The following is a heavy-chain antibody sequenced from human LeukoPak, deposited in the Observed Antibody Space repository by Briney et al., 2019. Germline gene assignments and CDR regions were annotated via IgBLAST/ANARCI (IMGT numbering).Heavy chain of an antibody. CDR1: GYSFTSYW. Sequence: GESLQISCQGSGYSFTSYWIGWVRQMPGKGLEWMGIIYPGDSDTRYSPSFQGQVTISADKSISTAYLQWSSLKASDTAMYYCARVWQWRSRPYYYGMDVWGQGTTVTVSS. V-gene: IGHV5-51*01. CDR2: IYPGDSDT. D-gene: IGHD6-19*01. J-gene: IGHJ6*02. CDR3: ARVWQWRSRPYYYGMDV.